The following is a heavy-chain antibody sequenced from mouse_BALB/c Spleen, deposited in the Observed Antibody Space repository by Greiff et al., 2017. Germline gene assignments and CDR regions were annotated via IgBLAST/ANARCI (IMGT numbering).Heavy chain of an antibody. CDR2: IWSGGST. V-gene: IGHV2-2*02. Sequence: VMLVESGPGLVQPSQSLSITCTVSGFSLTSYGVHWVRQSPGKGLEWLGVIWSGGSTDYNAAFISRLSISKDNSKSQVFFKMNSLQANDTAIYYCARRATVVGGEPEFAYWGQGTLVTVSA. J-gene: IGHJ3*01. D-gene: IGHD1-1*01. CDR3: ARRATVVGGEPEFAY. CDR1: GFSLTSYG.